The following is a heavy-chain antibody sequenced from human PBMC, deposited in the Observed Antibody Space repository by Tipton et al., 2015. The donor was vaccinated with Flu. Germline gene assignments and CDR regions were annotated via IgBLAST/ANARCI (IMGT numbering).Heavy chain of an antibody. D-gene: IGHD5/OR15-5a*01. CDR3: AKVIPEKVSGLDY. CDR2: VSGGGGST. Sequence: SLRLSCVASGFTFSTYAMTWVRQAPGKGLEWVSSVSGGGGSTYYADSVKGRFTISRDNSKNTLYLQMHSLRAEDTAIYYCAKVIPEKVSGLDYWGQGTQVTVSS. CDR1: GFTFSTYA. J-gene: IGHJ4*02. V-gene: IGHV3-23*01.